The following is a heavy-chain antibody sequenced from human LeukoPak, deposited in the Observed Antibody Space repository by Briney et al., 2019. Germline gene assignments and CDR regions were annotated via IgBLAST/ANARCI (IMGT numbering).Heavy chain of an antibody. Sequence: SSETLSLTCTVSGGSISTYYWSWIRQPPGKGLEWLGYVYYSGSTNYNPSLKSRVTIPVDTSKNQFSLKLSSVTAADTAVYYCARGADFSNGYSFFYWGQGTLVTVSS. CDR2: VYYSGST. J-gene: IGHJ4*02. D-gene: IGHD3-3*01. CDR1: GGSISTYY. V-gene: IGHV4-59*01. CDR3: ARGADFSNGYSFFY.